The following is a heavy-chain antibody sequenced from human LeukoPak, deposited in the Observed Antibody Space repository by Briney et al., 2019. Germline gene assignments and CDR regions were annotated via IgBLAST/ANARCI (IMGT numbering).Heavy chain of an antibody. CDR3: ATSYVWGSYRFASYGMDV. J-gene: IGHJ6*02. Sequence: GGSLRLSCAASGFTVSSNYMSWVRQAPGKGLEWVSVIYSGGSTYYADSVKGRFTISRDNSKNTLYLQMNSLRAEDTAVYYCATSYVWGSYRFASYGMDVWGQGTTVIVSS. CDR2: IYSGGST. V-gene: IGHV3-66*01. CDR1: GFTVSSNY. D-gene: IGHD3-16*02.